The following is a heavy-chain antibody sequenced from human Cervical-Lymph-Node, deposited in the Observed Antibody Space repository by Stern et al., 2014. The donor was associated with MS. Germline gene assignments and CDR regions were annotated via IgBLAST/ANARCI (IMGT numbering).Heavy chain of an antibody. D-gene: IGHD1-26*01. Sequence: VQLVESGAEVKKPGASVKVSCKASGYTFGSYGFHWVRQAPGQGLQWMVRIDVYSGDTKYEQMFQGRFPLTTDASTSTAYMELRSLKSDDTAVYYCARDKREGDYWGQGTLVSVSS. CDR1: GYTFGSYG. V-gene: IGHV1-18*01. J-gene: IGHJ4*02. CDR2: IDVYSGDT. CDR3: ARDKREGDY.